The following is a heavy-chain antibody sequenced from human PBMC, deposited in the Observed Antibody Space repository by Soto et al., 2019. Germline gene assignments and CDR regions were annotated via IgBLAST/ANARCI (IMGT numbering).Heavy chain of an antibody. Sequence: XSVKVSCKASGYSFTSYDINWVRQATGQGLEWMGWMNPNSGNTGYAQKFQGRVTMTRNTSISTAYMELSSLRSEDTAVYYCATDRASTVTLYGMDVWGQGTTVTVSS. D-gene: IGHD4-17*01. CDR3: ATDRASTVTLYGMDV. J-gene: IGHJ6*02. CDR1: GYSFTSYD. CDR2: MNPNSGNT. V-gene: IGHV1-8*01.